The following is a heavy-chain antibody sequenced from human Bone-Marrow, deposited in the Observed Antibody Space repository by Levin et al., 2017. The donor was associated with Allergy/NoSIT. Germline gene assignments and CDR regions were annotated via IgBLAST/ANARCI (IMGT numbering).Heavy chain of an antibody. J-gene: IGHJ5*02. D-gene: IGHD3-9*01. V-gene: IGHV4-39*01. CDR3: ARHPSTYDVLTGYLGNWFDP. CDR2: IYYTEST. Sequence: SQTLSLTCTVSGVSISSSGYFWGWIRQPPGKGLEWIGTIYYTESTYYNPSLKSRVTISVDTSKNQFSLRLRSVTAADTAVYCCARHPSTYDVLTGYLGNWFDPWGQGTLVTVSS. CDR1: GVSISSSGYF.